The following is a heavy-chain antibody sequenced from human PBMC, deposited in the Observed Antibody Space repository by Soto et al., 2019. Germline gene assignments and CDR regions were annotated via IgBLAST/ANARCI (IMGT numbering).Heavy chain of an antibody. CDR2: IYSGGST. Sequence: GGSLRLSCAASGFTVSSNYMSWVRQAPGKGLEWVSVIYSGGSTYYADSVKGRFTISRDNSKNTLYLQMNSLRAEDTAVYYCGRVTDWKYVDHWGQGTLGNVSS. CDR3: GRVTDWKYVDH. J-gene: IGHJ4*02. V-gene: IGHV3-53*01. CDR1: GFTVSSNY. D-gene: IGHD1-1*01.